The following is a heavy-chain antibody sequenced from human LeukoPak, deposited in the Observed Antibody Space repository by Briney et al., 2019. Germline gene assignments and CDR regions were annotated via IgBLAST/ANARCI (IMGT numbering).Heavy chain of an antibody. Sequence: SETLSLTCAVYGGSFSGYYWSWIRQPPGKGLEWIGEINHSGSTNYKPSLKSRVTISVDTSKNQFSLKLSSVTAADTAVYYCARRRHYCYYYYMDVWGKGTTVTVSS. J-gene: IGHJ6*03. CDR1: GGSFSGYY. V-gene: IGHV4-34*01. CDR2: INHSGST. CDR3: ARRRHYCYYYYMDV.